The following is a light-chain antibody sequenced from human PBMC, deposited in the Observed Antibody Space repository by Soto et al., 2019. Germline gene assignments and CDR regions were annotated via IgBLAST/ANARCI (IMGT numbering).Light chain of an antibody. Sequence: SRFAVSASVKDRISITCRASQSIDTYVNWYQQKPGTAPKLLIYGASSVQSGVPSRFSGSGSGTDFTLTISILQPEDFATYYCLVAYNLLRTFAEGTKVDIK. CDR3: LVAYNLLRT. CDR1: QSIDTY. J-gene: IGKJ1*01. CDR2: GAS. V-gene: IGKV1-39*01.